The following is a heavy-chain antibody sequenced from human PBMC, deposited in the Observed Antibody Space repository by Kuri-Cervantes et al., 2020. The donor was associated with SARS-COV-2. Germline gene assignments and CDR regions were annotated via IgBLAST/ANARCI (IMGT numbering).Heavy chain of an antibody. CDR1: GYTFTSYG. Sequence: ASVKVSCKASGYTFTSYGISWVRQAPGQGLEWMAWISGYNYNTKYAQIFEDRLTVTTDTSTGTAYMELRSLTADDTATYYGVRVGPLVVISETSTLGDFWGQGTRVTVSS. J-gene: IGHJ4*02. V-gene: IGHV1-18*01. CDR3: VRVGPLVVISETSTLGDF. D-gene: IGHD2-15*01. CDR2: ISGYNYNT.